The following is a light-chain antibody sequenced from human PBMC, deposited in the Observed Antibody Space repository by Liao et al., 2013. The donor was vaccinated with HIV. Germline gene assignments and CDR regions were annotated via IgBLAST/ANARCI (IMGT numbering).Light chain of an antibody. CDR1: ALPKQY. CDR3: QAWDTSTVV. J-gene: IGLJ2*01. Sequence: SYELTQPPSVSVSPGQTARITCSGDALPKQYTSWYQQKSGQSPVLVIHQDSKRSSGIPERFSGSNSGNTATLTISGTQVMDEADYYCQAWDTSTVVFGGGTKLTVL. V-gene: IGLV3-1*01. CDR2: QDS.